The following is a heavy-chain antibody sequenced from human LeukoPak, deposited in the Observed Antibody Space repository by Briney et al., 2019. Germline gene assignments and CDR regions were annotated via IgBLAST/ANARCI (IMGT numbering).Heavy chain of an antibody. CDR3: TTKNFARWFDY. CDR2: IKSKTDGGTT. Sequence: GGSLRLSCSASGFTFSNAWMNWVRQAPGKGLEWVGRIKSKTDGGTTDYAAPVKRRFTISRDDSKNTPYLQMNSLKTEDTAVYYCTTKNFARWFDYWGQGTLVTVSS. CDR1: GFTFSNAW. J-gene: IGHJ4*02. D-gene: IGHD4-23*01. V-gene: IGHV3-15*07.